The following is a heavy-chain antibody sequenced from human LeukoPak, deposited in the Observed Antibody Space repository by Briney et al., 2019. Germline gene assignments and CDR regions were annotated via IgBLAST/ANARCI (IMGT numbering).Heavy chain of an antibody. Sequence: GASVNVSCKASGYTFTSYGISWVRQAPGQGLEWMGWISAYNGNTNYAQKLQGRVTMTTDTSTSTAYMELRSLRSDDTAVYYCARDRGSSSWYGYWFDPWGQGTLVTVSS. CDR3: ARDRGSSSWYGYWFDP. V-gene: IGHV1-18*01. J-gene: IGHJ5*02. CDR2: ISAYNGNT. D-gene: IGHD6-13*01. CDR1: GYTFTSYG.